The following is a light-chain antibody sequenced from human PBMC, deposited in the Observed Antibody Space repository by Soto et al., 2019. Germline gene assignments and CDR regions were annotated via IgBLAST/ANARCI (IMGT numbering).Light chain of an antibody. V-gene: IGLV2-8*01. CDR1: STDVGAYNF. J-gene: IGLJ2*01. Sequence: QSALTQPPSASGSPGQSVTISCTGTSTDVGAYNFVSWFQQNPGKAPKLIIYEVNKRPSGVPDRFSGSKSGNTASLTVSGLQAEDEADYYCSSYAGSDNFVLFGGGTKVTV. CDR2: EVN. CDR3: SSYAGSDNFVL.